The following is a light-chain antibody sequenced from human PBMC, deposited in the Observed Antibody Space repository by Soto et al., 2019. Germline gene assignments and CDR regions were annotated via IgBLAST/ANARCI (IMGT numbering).Light chain of an antibody. CDR2: GAY. CDR3: QQYDSSRT. CDR1: QSVGSRW. V-gene: IGKV3-20*01. J-gene: IGKJ1*01. Sequence: EIVLTQSPGTLSLSPGERATLSCRASQSVGSRWLAWYQQKPGQAPRLLIYGAYIRATGIPDRFSGSGSGTDFTLTISRLEPEDFAVYYCQQYDSSRTFGEGTKVEMK.